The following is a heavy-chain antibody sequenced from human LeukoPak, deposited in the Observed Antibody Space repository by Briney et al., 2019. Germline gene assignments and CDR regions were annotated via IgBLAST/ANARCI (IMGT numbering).Heavy chain of an antibody. D-gene: IGHD3-22*01. Sequence: GGSLRLSCAASGFTFSSYSMNWVRQAPGKGLEWVSSISSSSSYIYYADSVKGRFTISRDNAKNSLYLQMNSLRAEDTAVYYCARGMGYYDSSGYPYWGQGTLVTVSS. J-gene: IGHJ4*02. V-gene: IGHV3-21*01. CDR3: ARGMGYYDSSGYPY. CDR2: ISSSSSYI. CDR1: GFTFSSYS.